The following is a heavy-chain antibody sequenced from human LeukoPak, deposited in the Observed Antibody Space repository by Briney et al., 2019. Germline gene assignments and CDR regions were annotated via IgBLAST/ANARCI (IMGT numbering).Heavy chain of an antibody. Sequence: GGSLRLSCAASGFTFSTYAMHWVRQAPGKGLEWVAVISYDGSSKYYADSVKGRFTISRDNSKNTLYLQMNSLRAEDTAVYYCARDSDTAMALGYWGQGTLVTVSS. V-gene: IGHV3-30*04. J-gene: IGHJ4*02. CDR2: ISYDGSSK. D-gene: IGHD5-18*01. CDR3: ARDSDTAMALGY. CDR1: GFTFSTYA.